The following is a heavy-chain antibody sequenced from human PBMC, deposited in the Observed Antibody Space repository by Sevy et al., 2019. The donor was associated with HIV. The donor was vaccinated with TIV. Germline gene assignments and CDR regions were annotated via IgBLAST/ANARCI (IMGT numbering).Heavy chain of an antibody. CDR3: ARSPDFDWLQTYYYYYMDV. J-gene: IGHJ6*03. V-gene: IGHV4-59*01. Sequence: SETLSLTCTVSGGSFSSYYWSWIRQPPGKGLEWIGYIYYSGSTNYNPSLKSRVTISVDTSKNQFSLKLSSVTTADTAVYYCARSPDFDWLQTYYYYYMDVWGKGTTVTVSS. CDR2: IYYSGST. CDR1: GGSFSSYY. D-gene: IGHD3-9*01.